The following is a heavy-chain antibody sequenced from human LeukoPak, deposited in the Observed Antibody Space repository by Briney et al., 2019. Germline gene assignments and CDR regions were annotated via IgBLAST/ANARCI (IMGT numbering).Heavy chain of an antibody. V-gene: IGHV4-59*01. J-gene: IGHJ3*02. D-gene: IGHD1-26*01. Sequence: SETLSLTCTVSGGSISTYYWNWIRQPPGKGLEWIGYIYYSGSTNYNPSLKSRVTISVDTSKNQFSLKLSSVTAADTAVYYCARDSWGGSYWTAAFDIWGQGTMVTVSS. CDR3: ARDSWGGSYWTAAFDI. CDR2: IYYSGST. CDR1: GGSISTYY.